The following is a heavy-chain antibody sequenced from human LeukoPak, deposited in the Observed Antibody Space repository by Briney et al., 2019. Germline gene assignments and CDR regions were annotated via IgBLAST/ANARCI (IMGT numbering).Heavy chain of an antibody. CDR3: ARGNYDSSGYYSKYYYYYYGMDV. J-gene: IGHJ6*02. Sequence: RASVKVSCKASGGTFSSYAISWVRQAPGQGLEWMGRIIPILGIADYAQKFQGRVTITADKSTSTAYMELSSLRSEDTAVYYCARGNYDSSGYYSKYYYYYYGMDVWGQGATVTVSS. D-gene: IGHD3-22*01. CDR2: IIPILGIA. V-gene: IGHV1-69*04. CDR1: GGTFSSYA.